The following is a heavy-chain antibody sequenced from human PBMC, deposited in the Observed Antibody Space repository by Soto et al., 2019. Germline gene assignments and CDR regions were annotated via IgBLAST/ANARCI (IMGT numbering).Heavy chain of an antibody. CDR3: ARGAGGYYYMDV. CDR2: IYRDGSRT. D-gene: IGHD3-10*01. J-gene: IGHJ6*03. V-gene: IGHV3-74*01. CDR1: GFTFNTYW. Sequence: EVQLVESGGGLVQPGGSLRLSCATSGFTFNTYWMHWVRQAPGKGLVWVSRIYRDGSRTSCADSVKGRFTISRDNAKNTLYLQMDSLRPEDTAVYYCARGAGGYYYMDVWGKGTTVTVSS.